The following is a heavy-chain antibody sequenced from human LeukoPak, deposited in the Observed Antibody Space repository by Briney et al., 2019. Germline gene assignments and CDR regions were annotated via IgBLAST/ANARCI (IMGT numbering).Heavy chain of an antibody. J-gene: IGHJ4*02. CDR2: ISSSGSTI. CDR1: GFTFSDYY. V-gene: IGHV3-11*01. D-gene: IGHD4-17*01. CDR3: AKDLGYGDYVVYDY. Sequence: GGSLRLSCAASGFTFSDYYMSWIRQAPGKGLEWVSYISSSGSTIYYADSVKGRFTISRDNAKNSLYLQMNSLRAEDTAVYYCAKDLGYGDYVVYDYWGQGTLVTVFS.